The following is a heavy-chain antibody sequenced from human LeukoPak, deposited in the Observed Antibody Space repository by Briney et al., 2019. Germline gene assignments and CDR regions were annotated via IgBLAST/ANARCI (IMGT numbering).Heavy chain of an antibody. D-gene: IGHD2-21*01. CDR1: GYTFTGYY. J-gene: IGHJ6*02. V-gene: IGHV1-2*02. CDR3: TMGGDGRWYYHYGMDV. Sequence: ASVKVSCKASGYTFTGYYMHWVRQAPGQGLEWMGWINPNSGGTNYAQKFQDRVTMTRDTSISTAYMELSRLRSDDTAVYYCTMGGDGRWYYHYGMDVWGQGTTVTVSS. CDR2: INPNSGGT.